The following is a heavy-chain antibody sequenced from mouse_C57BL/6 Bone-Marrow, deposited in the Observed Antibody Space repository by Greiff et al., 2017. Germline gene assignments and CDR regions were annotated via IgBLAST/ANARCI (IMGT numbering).Heavy chain of an antibody. CDR3: ARRVVAPYYYAMDY. CDR2: ISNGGGST. V-gene: IGHV5-12*01. Sequence: EVKLVESGGGLVQPGGSLKLSCAASGFTFSDYYMYWVRQTPEKRLKWVAYISNGGGSTYYPDTVKGRFTISRDNAKNTLYLQMSRLKSEDTAMYYCARRVVAPYYYAMDYWGQGTSVTVSS. D-gene: IGHD1-1*01. CDR1: GFTFSDYY. J-gene: IGHJ4*01.